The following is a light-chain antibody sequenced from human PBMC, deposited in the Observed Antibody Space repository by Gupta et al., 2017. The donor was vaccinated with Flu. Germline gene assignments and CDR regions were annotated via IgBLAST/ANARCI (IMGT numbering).Light chain of an antibody. J-gene: IGKJ2*01. CDR2: NAS. CDR3: QQYNHMEST. V-gene: IGKV1-5*03. CDR1: QSITTW. Sequence: DIQMIPPPSTLSSSVGDRVTITCRASQSITTWFAWFQQKSGRAPKLLIYNASILPSGVSSRFTGSGSGADFTLTISDLQPDDVATYYCQQYNHMESTFGQGTKLEIK.